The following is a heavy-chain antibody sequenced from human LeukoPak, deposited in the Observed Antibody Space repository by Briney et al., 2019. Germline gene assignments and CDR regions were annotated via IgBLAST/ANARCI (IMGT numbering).Heavy chain of an antibody. CDR3: VLSPYVEYVGVDY. J-gene: IGHJ4*02. Sequence: GGSLRLSCSASGFTFSSSAMHWVRQAPGKGLEYISAVSDNGVSTYYVDSVKGRFTVSRDNSKNTLYLHLSSLRAEDTAVYYCVLSPYVEYVGVDYWGQGTLVTVSS. CDR1: GFTFSSSA. CDR2: VSDNGVST. D-gene: IGHD1-1*01. V-gene: IGHV3-64D*06.